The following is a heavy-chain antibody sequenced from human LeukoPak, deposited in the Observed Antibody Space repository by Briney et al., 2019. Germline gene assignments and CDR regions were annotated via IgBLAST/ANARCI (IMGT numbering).Heavy chain of an antibody. CDR1: GYTFTGYY. Sequence: ASVKVSCKASGYTFTGYYMHWVRQAPGQGLEWMGWINPNRGVTNYAQKFQGRVTMTRDTSLNTAYMEVRSLTSDDTAVYYCARDDRPGITIFWNFDNWGRGTLVTVAS. CDR3: ARDDRPGITIFWNFDN. V-gene: IGHV1-2*02. CDR2: INPNRGVT. D-gene: IGHD3-9*01. J-gene: IGHJ4*02.